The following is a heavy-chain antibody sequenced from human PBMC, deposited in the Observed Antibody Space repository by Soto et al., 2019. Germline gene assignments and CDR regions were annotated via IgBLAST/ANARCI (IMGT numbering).Heavy chain of an antibody. V-gene: IGHV1-2*02. CDR1: GYPVTAYY. CDR2: INPATGAA. D-gene: IGHD3-3*01. CDR3: ARGGGVGVAGSAAFDM. J-gene: IGHJ3*02. Sequence: QLHLVQSGAVVKKPGASVTVSCSASGYPVTAYYMHWVRQAPGRGLEWMGGINPATGAAKYTQTFQGRVTMTRETSTGTVFMELSGLTSEDTARFYCARGGGVGVAGSAAFDMWGQGTLVTVSS.